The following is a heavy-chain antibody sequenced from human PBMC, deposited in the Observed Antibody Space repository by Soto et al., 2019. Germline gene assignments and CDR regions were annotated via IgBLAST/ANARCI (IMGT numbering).Heavy chain of an antibody. Sequence: SETLSLTCTVSGGSISSYYWSWIRQPPGKGLEWIGYIYYSGSTNYNPSLKSRVTISVDTSKNQFSLKLSSVTAADTAVYYCARGRYYFDYWGQGTLVTVSS. CDR1: GGSISSYY. V-gene: IGHV4-59*01. J-gene: IGHJ4*02. CDR3: ARGRYYFDY. CDR2: IYYSGST.